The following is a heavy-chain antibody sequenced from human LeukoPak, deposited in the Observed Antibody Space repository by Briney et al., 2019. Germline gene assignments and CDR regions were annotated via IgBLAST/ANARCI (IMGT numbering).Heavy chain of an antibody. Sequence: PGGSLRLSCAASGFTFSGYAMTWVRQAPGNGLEWVSVISGSGGSTYYADSVKGRFTISRDNSKTTMYLQMNSLRVEDTAGYYCAKDPGSRGYSGFDYWGQGTLVTVSS. CDR3: AKDPGSRGYSGFDY. D-gene: IGHD2-15*01. V-gene: IGHV3-23*01. J-gene: IGHJ4*02. CDR2: ISGSGGST. CDR1: GFTFSGYA.